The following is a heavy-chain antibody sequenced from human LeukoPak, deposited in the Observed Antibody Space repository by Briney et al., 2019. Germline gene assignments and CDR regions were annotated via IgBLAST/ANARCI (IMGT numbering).Heavy chain of an antibody. D-gene: IGHD3-10*02. CDR1: GFIFDDYV. Sequence: GGSLRLSCAASGFIFDDYVMHWVRQVPGKGLEWVSRISWDGGNIYYADSVKGRFTISRDNSKNSLYLQMNSLKTEDTALYYCAKDTADYCALGTCSGGFDSWGQGALVTVSS. J-gene: IGHJ4*02. CDR3: AKDTADYCALGTCSGGFDS. V-gene: IGHV3-43D*03. CDR2: ISWDGGNI.